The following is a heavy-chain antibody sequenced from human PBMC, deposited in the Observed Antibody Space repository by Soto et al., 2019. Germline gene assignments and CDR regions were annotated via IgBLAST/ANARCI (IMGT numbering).Heavy chain of an antibody. CDR2: ITGSGAGS. CDR1: GVTFSSYA. D-gene: IGHD4-17*01. J-gene: IGHJ6*02. Sequence: GGSLRLSCAASGVTFSSYAMNWVRQAPGKGLEWVSGITGSGAGSYYSDSVKGRFTISRDNSKNSLYLQMNSLRAEDTAVYYCARVFVTVTPNGVYYYGMDVWGQGTTVTVSS. CDR3: ARVFVTVTPNGVYYYGMDV. V-gene: IGHV3-23*01.